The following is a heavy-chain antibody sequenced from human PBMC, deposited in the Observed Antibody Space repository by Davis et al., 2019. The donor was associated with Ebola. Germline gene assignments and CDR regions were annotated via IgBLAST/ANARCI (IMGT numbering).Heavy chain of an antibody. J-gene: IGHJ6*02. V-gene: IGHV3-11*06. D-gene: IGHD1-26*01. CDR2: ISSSSSYT. Sequence: GGSLRLSCAASGFTFSDYYMSWIRQAPGKGLEWVSYISSSSSYTNYADSVKGRFTISRDNAKNSLYLQMNSLRAEDTAVYYCARSRRGELLNNYYYYYGMDVWGQGTTVTVSS. CDR3: ARSRRGELLNNYYYYYGMDV. CDR1: GFTFSDYY.